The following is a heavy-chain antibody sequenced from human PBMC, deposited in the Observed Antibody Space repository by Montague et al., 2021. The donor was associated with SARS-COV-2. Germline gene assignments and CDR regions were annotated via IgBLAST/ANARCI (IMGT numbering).Heavy chain of an antibody. CDR3: AKAGIKYDYGDFFGY. Sequence: SLRLSCPASGFTFSSYAMSWVRQAPGKGLEWVSAISGSGGSTYYADSVKGRFTISRDNSKNTLYLQMNSLRAEDTAVYYCAKAGIKYDYGDFFGYWGQGTLVTVSS. J-gene: IGHJ4*02. V-gene: IGHV3-23*01. D-gene: IGHD4-17*01. CDR2: ISGSGGST. CDR1: GFTFSSYA.